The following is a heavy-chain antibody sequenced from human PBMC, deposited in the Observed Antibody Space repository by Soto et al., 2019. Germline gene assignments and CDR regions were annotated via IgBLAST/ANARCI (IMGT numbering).Heavy chain of an antibody. D-gene: IGHD3-10*01. J-gene: IGHJ4*02. CDR1: GGAINTENYY. Sequence: SETLSLTCSVSGGAINTENYYWGWIRQSPGQGLEWIGSIFHNGHANYNPSLKGRVTISQDMSKNQFFLTLTSLTAADTAVYYCATLPVPASRHIDFDYWGQGALVTVSS. CDR2: IFHNGHA. CDR3: ATLPVPASRHIDFDY. V-gene: IGHV4-39*01.